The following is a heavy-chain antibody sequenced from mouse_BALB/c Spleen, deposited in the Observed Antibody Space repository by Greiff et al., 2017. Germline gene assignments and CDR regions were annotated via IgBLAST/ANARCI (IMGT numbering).Heavy chain of an antibody. Sequence: EVQLVESGGGLVKPGGSLKLSCAASGFTFSSYAMSWVRQTPEKRLEWVASISSGGSTYYPDSVKGRFTISRDNARNILYLQMSSLRSEDTAMYYCARDRSSSYGRSYGYWGQGTTLTVSS. CDR2: ISSGGST. V-gene: IGHV5-6-5*01. D-gene: IGHD1-1*01. CDR3: ARDRSSSYGRSYGY. J-gene: IGHJ2*01. CDR1: GFTFSSYA.